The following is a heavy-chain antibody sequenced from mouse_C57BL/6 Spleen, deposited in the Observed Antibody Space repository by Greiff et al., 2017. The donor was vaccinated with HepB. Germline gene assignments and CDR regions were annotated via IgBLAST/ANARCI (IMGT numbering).Heavy chain of an antibody. V-gene: IGHV14-4*01. J-gene: IGHJ4*01. Sequence: EVQLQQSGAELVRPGASVKLSCTASGFNIKDDYMHWVKQRPEQGLEWIGWIDPENGDTEYASKFQGKATITADTSSNTAYLQLSSLTSEDTAVYYCTTGGGSVSDYWGQGTSVTVSS. CDR2: IDPENGDT. CDR3: TTGGGSVSDY. CDR1: GFNIKDDY. D-gene: IGHD1-1*01.